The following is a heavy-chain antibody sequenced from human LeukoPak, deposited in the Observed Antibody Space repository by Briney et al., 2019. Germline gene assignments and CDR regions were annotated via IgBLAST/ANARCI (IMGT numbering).Heavy chain of an antibody. V-gene: IGHV4-31*03. CDR1: GGSISSGGYY. Sequence: PSETLSLTCTVSGGSISSGGYYWSWIRQHPGKSLEWIGYIYYSGSTYYNPSLKSRVTISVDTSKNQFSLKLSSVTAADTAVYYCARASGSWHNRFDPWGQGTLVTVSS. J-gene: IGHJ5*02. D-gene: IGHD6-13*01. CDR2: IYYSGST. CDR3: ARASGSWHNRFDP.